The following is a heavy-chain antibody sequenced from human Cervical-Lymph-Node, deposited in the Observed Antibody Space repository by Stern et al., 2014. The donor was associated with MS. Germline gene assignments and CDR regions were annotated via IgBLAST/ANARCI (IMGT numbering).Heavy chain of an antibody. V-gene: IGHV3-7*01. Sequence: EVKLVESGGGLVQPGGSLRLSCAASGFTFSSFWMNRVRQAPGQGLEWVANIKQDGSEQYYVDSVKGRLTISRDNAQNSLYLQMNSLRAEDTAVYYCARGGVLPYYYGMDVWGQGTTVTVSS. CDR2: IKQDGSEQ. J-gene: IGHJ6*02. CDR1: GFTFSSFW. D-gene: IGHD2-15*01. CDR3: ARGGVLPYYYGMDV.